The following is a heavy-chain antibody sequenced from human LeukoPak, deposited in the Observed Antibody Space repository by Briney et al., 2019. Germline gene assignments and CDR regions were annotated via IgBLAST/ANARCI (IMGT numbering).Heavy chain of an antibody. V-gene: IGHV4-34*01. CDR2: INHSGST. CDR3: ANSIDFDYGDYYFDY. J-gene: IGHJ4*02. Sequence: SETLSLTCAVYGGSFSGYYWSWIRQPPGKGLEWIGEINHSGSTNYNPSLKSRVTISLDTSKNQFSLKMSSVTAADTAVYYCANSIDFDYGDYYFDYWGQGALVTISS. CDR1: GGSFSGYY. D-gene: IGHD4-17*01.